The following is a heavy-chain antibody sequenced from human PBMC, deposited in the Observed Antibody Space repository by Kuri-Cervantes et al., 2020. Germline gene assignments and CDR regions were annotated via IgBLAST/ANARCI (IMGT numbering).Heavy chain of an antibody. CDR2: ISSSSSYI. Sequence: GGSLRLSCAASGFTFSSYSMNWVRQAPGKGLEWVSSISSSSSYIYYADSVKGRFTISRDNAKNSLYLQMNSLRAEDTALYYCAKSGYLRYYYYGMDVWGQGTTVTVSS. CDR1: GFTFSSYS. CDR3: AKSGYLRYYYYGMDV. V-gene: IGHV3-21*04. D-gene: IGHD5-12*01. J-gene: IGHJ6*02.